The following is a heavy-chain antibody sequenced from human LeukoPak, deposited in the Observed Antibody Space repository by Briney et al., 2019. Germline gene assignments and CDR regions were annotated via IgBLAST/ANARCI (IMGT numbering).Heavy chain of an antibody. Sequence: SETLSLTCAVYGGSFSGYYWSWIRQAPGKGLEWIGEINHSGSTNYNPSLKSRVTISVDTSKNQFSLKLSSVTAADTAVYYCARVGGYDSSGYYAYWGQGTLVTVSS. J-gene: IGHJ4*02. CDR1: GGSFSGYY. V-gene: IGHV4-34*01. CDR3: ARVGGYDSSGYYAY. D-gene: IGHD3-22*01. CDR2: INHSGST.